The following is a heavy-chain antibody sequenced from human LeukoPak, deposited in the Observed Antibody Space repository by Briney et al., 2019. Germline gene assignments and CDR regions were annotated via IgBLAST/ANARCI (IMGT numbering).Heavy chain of an antibody. V-gene: IGHV1-69*05. CDR1: GGTFSSYA. CDR3: ARPQKNEYSSSWYSIRANAFDI. CDR2: IIPIFGTA. Sequence: ASVKVSCKASGGTFSSYAISWARQAPGQGLEWMGGIIPIFGTANYAQKFQGRVTITTDESTSTAYMELSSLRSEDTAVYYCARPQKNEYSSSWYSIRANAFDIWGQGTMVTVSS. D-gene: IGHD6-13*01. J-gene: IGHJ3*02.